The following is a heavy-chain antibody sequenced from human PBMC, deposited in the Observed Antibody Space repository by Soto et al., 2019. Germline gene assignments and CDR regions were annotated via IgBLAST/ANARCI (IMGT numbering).Heavy chain of an antibody. CDR3: ARDRPCGDWPYDYYGLDV. V-gene: IGHV4-59*01. J-gene: IGHJ6*02. D-gene: IGHD2-21*02. CDR2: VSDSGSS. CDR1: GGSISSYY. Sequence: QVQLQESGPGLVKPSETLSLSCTVSGGSISSYYWNWIRQPPGKGLEWIGYVSDSGSSNYNPSLKSRVSVSVDTSKNQFSLKLSSVTAADTAVYYCARDRPCGDWPYDYYGLDVWGQGTTVTVSS.